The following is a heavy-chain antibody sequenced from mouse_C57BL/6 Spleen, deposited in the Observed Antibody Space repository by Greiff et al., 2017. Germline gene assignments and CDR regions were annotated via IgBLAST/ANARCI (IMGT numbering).Heavy chain of an antibody. CDR2: IRNKANGYTT. V-gene: IGHV7-3*01. CDR1: GFTFTDYY. D-gene: IGHD1-1*01. CDR3: ARSLITTVVANYAMDY. J-gene: IGHJ4*01. Sequence: EVKLVESGGGLVQPGGSLSLSCAASGFTFTDYYMSWVRQPPGKALEWLGFIRNKANGYTTEYSASVKGRFTISRDNSQSILYLQMNALRAEDSATYYCARSLITTVVANYAMDYWGQGTSVTVSS.